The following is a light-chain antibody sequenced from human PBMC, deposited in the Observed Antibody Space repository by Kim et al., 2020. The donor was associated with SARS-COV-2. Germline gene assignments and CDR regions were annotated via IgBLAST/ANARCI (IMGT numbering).Light chain of an antibody. J-gene: IGLJ3*02. CDR1: SSDVGSYDR. Sequence: QSALTQPPSVSGSPGQSVIISCTGTSSDVGSYDRVSWYQQPPGTAPKVMIYEVSNRTSGVPDRFSGSKSGNTASLTIYGLQAEDEADYYCSSYTSTSTWVFGGGTQLTV. CDR3: SSYTSTSTWV. V-gene: IGLV2-18*02. CDR2: EVS.